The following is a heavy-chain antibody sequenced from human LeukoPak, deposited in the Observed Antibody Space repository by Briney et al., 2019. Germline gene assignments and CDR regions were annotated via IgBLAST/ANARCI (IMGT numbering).Heavy chain of an antibody. J-gene: IGHJ3*02. D-gene: IGHD1-26*01. V-gene: IGHV3-21*01. Sequence: GGSLRLSCAASGFTFSSYSMNWVRQAPGKGLEWVSSISSSSSYIYYADSVKGRFNISRDNAKNSLYLQMNSLRAEDTAVYYCASGVGAVNAFDIWGQGTMVTVSS. CDR2: ISSSSSYI. CDR3: ASGVGAVNAFDI. CDR1: GFTFSSYS.